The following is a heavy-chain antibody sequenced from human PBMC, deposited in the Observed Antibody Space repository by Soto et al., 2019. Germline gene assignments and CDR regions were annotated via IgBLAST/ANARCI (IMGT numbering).Heavy chain of an antibody. V-gene: IGHV4-34*01. CDR2: INHSGST. CDR1: GGSFSGYY. D-gene: IGHD6-19*01. Sequence: SQTLSLTCAVYGGSFSGYYWSWIRQPPGKGLEWIGEINHSGSTNYNPSLKSRVTISVDTSKNQFSLKLSSVTAADTAVYYWARVWLSSGWYGHWFDPWGQGTLVTVSS. J-gene: IGHJ5*02. CDR3: ARVWLSSGWYGHWFDP.